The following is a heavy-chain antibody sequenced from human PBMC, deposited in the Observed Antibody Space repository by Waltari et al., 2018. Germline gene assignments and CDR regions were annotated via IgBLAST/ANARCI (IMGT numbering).Heavy chain of an antibody. CDR3: AKHIRGSEIDDY. CDR2: ISGSGGST. CDR1: GFTFNSYG. V-gene: IGHV3-23*01. J-gene: IGHJ4*02. Sequence: EVQLLESGGGLVQPGGSLRLSCAASGFTFNSYGMSWVRQGPGKGLEWASSISGSGGSTYYANSVKGRFTISRDNSKNTLYLQMNSLRAEDTAVYYCAKHIRGSEIDDYWGQGTLVTVSS. D-gene: IGHD3-10*01.